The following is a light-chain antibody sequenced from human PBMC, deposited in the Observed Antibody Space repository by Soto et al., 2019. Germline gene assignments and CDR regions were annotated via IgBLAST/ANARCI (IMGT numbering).Light chain of an antibody. CDR3: HYYDKWPPGT. V-gene: IGKV1-5*03. Sequence: DIQMTQSPSTLSGSVGDRVTITCRASQTISSWLAWYQQKPGKAPKLPIYKASTLKSGVPSRFSGSGSGTEFTLTISSLQPEDFAVYYCHYYDKWPPGTFGQGPRWIS. J-gene: IGKJ1*01. CDR1: QTISSW. CDR2: KAS.